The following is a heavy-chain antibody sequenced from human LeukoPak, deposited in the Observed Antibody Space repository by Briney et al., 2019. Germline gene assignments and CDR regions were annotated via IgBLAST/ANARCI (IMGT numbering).Heavy chain of an antibody. CDR3: ARVSMIVVVINYFDY. D-gene: IGHD3-22*01. Sequence: SETLSLTCAVSGGSISSSNWWSWVRQPPGKGLEWIGEIYHSGSTYYNPSLKSRVTISVDTSKNQFSLKLSSVTAADTAVYYCARVSMIVVVINYFDYWGQGTLVTVSS. CDR1: GGSISSSNW. J-gene: IGHJ4*02. V-gene: IGHV4-4*02. CDR2: IYHSGST.